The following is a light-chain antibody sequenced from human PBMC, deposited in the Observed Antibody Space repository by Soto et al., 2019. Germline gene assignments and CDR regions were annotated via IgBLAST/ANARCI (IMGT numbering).Light chain of an antibody. CDR3: SSYTSNRTYV. V-gene: IGLV2-14*01. CDR2: EVT. J-gene: IGLJ1*01. Sequence: QSALTQPASVSGSPGQAISISCTGTSNDVGGYNYVSWYQQQPGKAPKLMVYEVTHRLSWTSDRLSGSKSGNTASLTISGLQAEDEADYYCSSYTSNRTYVFGIGTKVTVL. CDR1: SNDVGGYNY.